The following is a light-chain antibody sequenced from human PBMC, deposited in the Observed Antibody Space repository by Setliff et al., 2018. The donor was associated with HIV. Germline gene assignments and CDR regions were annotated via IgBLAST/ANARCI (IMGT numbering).Light chain of an antibody. CDR1: SSDVGNYNY. Sequence: QSALTQPRSVSGSPGQSVTISCTGTSSDVGNYNYVTWYQQHPGKAPKLMIYDVVKRPSGVPDRFSGAKSGNTASLTISGLQADDEADYYCCSYAGSYSQVFGTGTKGTVL. V-gene: IGLV2-11*01. CDR3: CSYAGSYSQV. J-gene: IGLJ1*01. CDR2: DVV.